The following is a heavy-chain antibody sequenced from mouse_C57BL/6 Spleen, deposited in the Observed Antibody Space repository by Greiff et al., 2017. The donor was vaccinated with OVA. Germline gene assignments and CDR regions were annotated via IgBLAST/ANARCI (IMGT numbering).Heavy chain of an antibody. CDR1: GYSITSGYY. V-gene: IGHV3-6*01. J-gene: IGHJ3*01. CDR3: ARGSYDGFAY. Sequence: EVKLVESGPGLVKPSQSLSLTCSVTGYSITSGYYWNWIRQFPGNKLEWMGYISYDGSNNYNPSLKNRISITRDTSKNQFFLKLNSVTTEDTATYYCARGSYDGFAYWGQGTLVTVSA. D-gene: IGHD2-12*01. CDR2: ISYDGSN.